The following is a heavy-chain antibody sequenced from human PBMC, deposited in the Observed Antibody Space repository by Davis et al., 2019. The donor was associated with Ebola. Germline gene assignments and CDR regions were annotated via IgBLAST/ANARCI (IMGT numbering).Heavy chain of an antibody. J-gene: IGHJ4*02. D-gene: IGHD3-16*01. Sequence: MPSETLSLTCSVSGGSVNTGSYYWGWIHQPPGKGLEWIGSIYYNGFTYYKPSLKSRVTISVDTSKNQFSVKLNSVTTADTAMYYCARLGGPATNFDTWGQGTLVTVPS. CDR1: GGSVNTGSYY. CDR3: ARLGGPATNFDT. V-gene: IGHV4-39*01. CDR2: IYYNGFT.